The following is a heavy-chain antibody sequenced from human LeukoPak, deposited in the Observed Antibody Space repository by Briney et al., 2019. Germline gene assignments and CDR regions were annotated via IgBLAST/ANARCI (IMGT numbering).Heavy chain of an antibody. V-gene: IGHV3-64*02. CDR2: ISADGGTT. CDR3: ARGRGGPPFDY. CDR1: GFSFRGYG. J-gene: IGHJ4*02. Sequence: GGSLRLSCAASGFSFRGYGMHWVRQAPGKGLEYGSAISADGGTTYYADSVKDRFIISRDNSKNTLYLQMGSLRNEDMAVYYCARGRGGPPFDYWGQGALVTVSS.